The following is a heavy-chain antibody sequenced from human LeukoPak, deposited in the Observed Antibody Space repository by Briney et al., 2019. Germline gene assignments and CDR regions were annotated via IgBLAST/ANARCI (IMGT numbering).Heavy chain of an antibody. D-gene: IGHD3-22*01. Sequence: SETLSLTCNVSGVSTISYYWSWIRQTAGKGLEWIGRLYPGVSTDYNPSLKSRVTMSVDTSKNQFVLKLGAVTAADTAVYYCARLKFYDSTGYTPGHYMDVWGKGTTVTVSS. CDR1: GVSTISYY. CDR2: LYPGVST. J-gene: IGHJ6*03. V-gene: IGHV4-4*07. CDR3: ARLKFYDSTGYTPGHYMDV.